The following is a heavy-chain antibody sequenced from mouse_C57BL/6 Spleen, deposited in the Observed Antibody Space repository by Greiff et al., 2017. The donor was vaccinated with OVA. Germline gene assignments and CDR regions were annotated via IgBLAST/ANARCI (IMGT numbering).Heavy chain of an antibody. CDR2: IDPSDSYT. V-gene: IGHV1-59*01. Sequence: QVQLQQPGAELVRPGTSVKLSCKASGYTFTSYWMHWVKQRPGQGLEWIGVIDPSDSYTNYNQKFKGKATLTVDKSSSTAYMQMSCLASVDSSVYLCAISAGSSLYYFDYWGQGTTLTVSS. CDR3: AISAGSSLYYFDY. CDR1: GYTFTSYW. J-gene: IGHJ2*01. D-gene: IGHD1-1*01.